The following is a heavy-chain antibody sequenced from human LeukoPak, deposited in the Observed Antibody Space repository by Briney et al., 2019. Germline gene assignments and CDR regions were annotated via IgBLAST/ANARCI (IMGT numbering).Heavy chain of an antibody. CDR2: VSPPGGGT. V-gene: IGHV3-23*01. CDR1: GFIFNNYA. CDR3: ARGRWFDP. Sequence: GGSLRLSCAASGFIFNNYAMHWVRQAPGKGLEWVSGVSPPGGGTYYADSVKGRFTISRDDSRNTLSLQMNSLRAEDTAVYYCARGRWFDPWGQGTLVTVSS. J-gene: IGHJ5*02.